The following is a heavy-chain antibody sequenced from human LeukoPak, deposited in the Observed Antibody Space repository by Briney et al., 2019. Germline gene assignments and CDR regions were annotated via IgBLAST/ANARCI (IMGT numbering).Heavy chain of an antibody. V-gene: IGHV1-69*13. D-gene: IGHD3-22*01. J-gene: IGHJ4*02. CDR3: ARVPPMYYYDSSGYYFDY. Sequence: SVKVSCKASGGTFSSYAISWVRQAPGQGLEWMGGIIPIFGTANYAQKFQGRVTITADESTSTAYMELSSLRSEDTAVYYCARVPPMYYYDSSGYYFDYWGQGTLVTVSS. CDR1: GGTFSSYA. CDR2: IIPIFGTA.